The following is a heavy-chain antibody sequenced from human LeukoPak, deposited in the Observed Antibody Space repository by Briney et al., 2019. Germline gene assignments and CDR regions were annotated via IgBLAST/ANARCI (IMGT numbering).Heavy chain of an antibody. J-gene: IGHJ3*02. Sequence: GGSLRLSCAASGFTFSSYAMTWVRQAPGKGLEWVSAISGSSGSTYYADSVKGRFTISRDNSKNTLYLQMNSLRAEDTAVYYCAKSFWYQLLTQGNAFDIWGQGTMVTVSS. CDR2: ISGSSGST. CDR3: AKSFWYQLLTQGNAFDI. D-gene: IGHD2-2*01. CDR1: GFTFSSYA. V-gene: IGHV3-23*01.